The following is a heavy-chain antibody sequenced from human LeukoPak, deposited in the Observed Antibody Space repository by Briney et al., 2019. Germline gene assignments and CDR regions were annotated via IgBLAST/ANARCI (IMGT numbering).Heavy chain of an antibody. CDR1: GYTFTGYY. J-gene: IGHJ4*02. Sequence: ASVKVSCKASGYTFTGYYMHWVRQAPGQGLEWMGWINPNSGGTNYAQKFQGRVTMTRDTSISTAYMELSRLRSDDTAVYYCARLQYSGSYPFDYWGQGTLVTVSS. CDR3: ARLQYSGSYPFDY. V-gene: IGHV1-2*02. D-gene: IGHD1-26*01. CDR2: INPNSGGT.